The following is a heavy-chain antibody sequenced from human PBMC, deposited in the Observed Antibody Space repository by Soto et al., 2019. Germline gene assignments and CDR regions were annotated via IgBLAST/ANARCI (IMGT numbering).Heavy chain of an antibody. J-gene: IGHJ4*02. D-gene: IGHD5-12*01. V-gene: IGHV3-7*01. CDR2: IKQDGSEK. CDR3: ARGYSGYDYFVY. CDR1: GFTFSSYS. Sequence: GSLGLSCAASGFTFSSYSMNWVRRAPGKGLEWVANIKQDGSEKYYVDSVKGRFTISRDNAKNSLYLQMNSLRAEDTAVYYCARGYSGYDYFVYWGQGTLVTVSS.